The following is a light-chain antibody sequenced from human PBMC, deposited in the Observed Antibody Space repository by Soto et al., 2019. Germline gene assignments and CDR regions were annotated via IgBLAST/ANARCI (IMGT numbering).Light chain of an antibody. CDR1: QSVSSSY. Sequence: EIVLTQSPGTLSLSPGERATLSCRASQSVSSSYLAWYQQKPGQAPRLLIYGASSRATGIPARFSGSGSGTDFALTISSLEPEDFAVYYCHHRGNGITFGQGTRLEIK. CDR2: GAS. V-gene: IGKV3D-20*02. CDR3: HHRGNGIT. J-gene: IGKJ5*01.